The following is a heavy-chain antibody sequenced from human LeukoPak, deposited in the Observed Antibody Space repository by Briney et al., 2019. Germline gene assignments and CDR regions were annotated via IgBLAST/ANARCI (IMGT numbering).Heavy chain of an antibody. Sequence: GGSLRLSCAASGFTFRNYAMSWVRQAPGKGLEWVSTISGSGGSTYYTDSVKGRFTISRDNSKNTLYLQMNSLRVEDTAVYYCARSPTRRCDYWGQGTLVTVSS. CDR3: ARSPTRRCDY. CDR2: ISGSGGST. V-gene: IGHV3-23*01. J-gene: IGHJ4*02. D-gene: IGHD1-1*01. CDR1: GFTFRNYA.